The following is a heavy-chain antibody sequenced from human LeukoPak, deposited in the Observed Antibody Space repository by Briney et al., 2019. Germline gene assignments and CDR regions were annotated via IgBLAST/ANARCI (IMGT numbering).Heavy chain of an antibody. D-gene: IGHD6-19*01. CDR3: ARDLGGYSSGWSNGPYYFDY. CDR1: GGSISSSSYY. Sequence: PSETLSLTCTVSGGSISSSSYYWGWIRQPPGKGLEWIGSIYYSGSTYYNPSLKSQVTISVDTSKNQFSLKLSSVTAADTAVYYCARDLGGYSSGWSNGPYYFDYWGQGTLVTVSS. CDR2: IYYSGST. V-gene: IGHV4-39*07. J-gene: IGHJ4*02.